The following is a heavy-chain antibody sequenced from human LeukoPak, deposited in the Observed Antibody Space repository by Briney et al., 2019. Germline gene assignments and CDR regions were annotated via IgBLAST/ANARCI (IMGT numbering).Heavy chain of an antibody. D-gene: IGHD3-22*01. J-gene: IGHJ4*02. CDR3: ARENPSGYYNRPIDY. V-gene: IGHV4-59*01. Sequence: PSETLSLTCTVSGASISGYYWSWIRQPPGKGLEWIGDIYYSGSIKYNPSLKSRVTMSVDTSKNQFSLKLSSVTAADTAIYYCARENPSGYYNRPIDYWGQGTLVTVSS. CDR2: IYYSGSI. CDR1: GASISGYY.